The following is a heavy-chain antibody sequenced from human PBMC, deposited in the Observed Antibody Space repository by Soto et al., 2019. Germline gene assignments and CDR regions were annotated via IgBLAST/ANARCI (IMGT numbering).Heavy chain of an antibody. CDR1: GDSLSSGGYY. CDR2: IYYSGTT. V-gene: IGHV4-31*03. CDR3: ARGDDYVGLDY. J-gene: IGHJ4*02. Sequence: QVQLQGSGPGLLKPSQTLSLTCTVSGDSLSSGGYYWSWIRQHPGKGLEWIGHIYYSGTTYYNPSLKSRITISVDMSKNQFSLKLSSVTAADTAVYYCARGDDYVGLDYWGQGALVTVSS. D-gene: IGHD3-16*01.